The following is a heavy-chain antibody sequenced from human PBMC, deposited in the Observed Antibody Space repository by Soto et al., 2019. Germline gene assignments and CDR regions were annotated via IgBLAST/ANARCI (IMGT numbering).Heavy chain of an antibody. CDR2: IDPRTGTSGTS. Sequence: QVQLVQSGAEVKGPGTSVTLSCQTSGYTFAHYYIHWVRQAPGQCLEYMGIIDPRTGTSGTSTSPQSVQSRLSITSDESKSTVYMELSNLRSDDTATYYCARLSRITFIVDWGQGTLVTVSS. J-gene: IGHJ4*02. CDR1: GYTFAHYY. V-gene: IGHV1-46*04. D-gene: IGHD3-16*02. CDR3: ARLSRITFIVD.